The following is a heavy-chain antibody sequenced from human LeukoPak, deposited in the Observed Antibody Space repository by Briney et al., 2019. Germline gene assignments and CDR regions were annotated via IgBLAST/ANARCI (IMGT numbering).Heavy chain of an antibody. CDR3: TRGLMGYTGYDDY. V-gene: IGHV3-49*04. D-gene: IGHD5-12*01. CDR2: TRSKTYGGTT. Sequence: PGGSLRLSCVASGFTFSNSWMSWVRQAPGKGLEWVGFTRSKTYGGTTEYAASVKGRFTISRDDSKSIAYLQMNSLRTEDTAVYYCTRGLMGYTGYDDYWGQGTLVTVSS. J-gene: IGHJ4*02. CDR1: GFTFSNSW.